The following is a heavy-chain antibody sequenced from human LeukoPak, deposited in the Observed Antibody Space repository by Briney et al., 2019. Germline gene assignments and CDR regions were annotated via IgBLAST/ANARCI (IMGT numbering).Heavy chain of an antibody. V-gene: IGHV3-21*01. D-gene: IGHD3-3*01. CDR1: GFTFSSYS. Sequence: PGGSLRLSCAASGFTFSSYSMNWVRQAPGKGLEWVSSISSSSSYIYYADSVKGRFTISRDNAKNSLYLQMNSLRAEDTAVYYCAREPAYYDFWSGYYTGGGQGTLVTVSS. CDR3: AREPAYYDFWSGYYTG. J-gene: IGHJ4*02. CDR2: ISSSSSYI.